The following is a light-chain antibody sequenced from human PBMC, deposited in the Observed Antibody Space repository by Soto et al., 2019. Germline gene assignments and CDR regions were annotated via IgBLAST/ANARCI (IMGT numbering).Light chain of an antibody. CDR3: QSYDSSLSAYV. Sequence: QAVVTQPPSVSWAPGQRVTISCTGSSSNIGAHYDVHWYQQLPGTAPKLLIYGNSNRPSGVPDRFSGSKSGASASLAITGLQAEDEADYYCQSYDSSLSAYVFGAGTKLTVL. CDR2: GNS. CDR1: SSNIGAHYD. J-gene: IGLJ1*01. V-gene: IGLV1-40*03.